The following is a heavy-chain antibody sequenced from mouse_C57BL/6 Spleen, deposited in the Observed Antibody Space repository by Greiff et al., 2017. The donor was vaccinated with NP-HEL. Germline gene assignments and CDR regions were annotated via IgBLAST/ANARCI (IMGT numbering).Heavy chain of an antibody. J-gene: IGHJ3*01. D-gene: IGHD2-2*01. Sequence: EVHLVESGPGLVKPSQSLSLTCSVTGYSITSGYYWNWIRQFPGNKLEWMGYISYDGSNNYNPSLKNRISITRDTSKNQFFLKLNSVTTEDTATYYCARDTGYKFAYWGQGTLVTVSA. V-gene: IGHV3-6*01. CDR1: GYSITSGYY. CDR2: ISYDGSN. CDR3: ARDTGYKFAY.